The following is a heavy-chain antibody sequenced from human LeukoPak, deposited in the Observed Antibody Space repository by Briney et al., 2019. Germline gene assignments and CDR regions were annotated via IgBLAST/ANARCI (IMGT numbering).Heavy chain of an antibody. Sequence: PGGSLRLSCAASGFTFSSYAMHWVRQAPGKGPEWVAVISYDGSNKYYADSVKGRFTISRDNSKNTLYLQMNSLRAEDTAVYYCARDRPYYYDSSGYYSGDFDYWGQGTLVTVSS. V-gene: IGHV3-30*04. J-gene: IGHJ4*02. CDR1: GFTFSSYA. CDR3: ARDRPYYYDSSGYYSGDFDY. CDR2: ISYDGSNK. D-gene: IGHD3-22*01.